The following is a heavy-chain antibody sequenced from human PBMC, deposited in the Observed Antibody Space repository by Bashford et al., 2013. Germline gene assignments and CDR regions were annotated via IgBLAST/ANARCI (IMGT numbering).Heavy chain of an antibody. J-gene: IGHJ5*02. V-gene: IGHV3-11*06. D-gene: IGHD6-13*01. Sequence: GGPVRLSCATSGFTFSDYYMNWIRQAPGKGVEWLAYISGNGSYANSADSVRGRFTISRDNAKDSLYLQMNGLRAEDTAIYYCVRSSPYTSNSFRRPWGQGILVTVSS. CDR2: ISGNGSYA. CDR3: VRSSPYTSNSFRRP. CDR1: GFTFSDYY.